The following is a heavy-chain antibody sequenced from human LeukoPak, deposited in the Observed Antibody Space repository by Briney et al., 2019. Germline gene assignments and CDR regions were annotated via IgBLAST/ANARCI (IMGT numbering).Heavy chain of an antibody. CDR2: ISGSGGST. CDR3: ARSPKLYSGYDYDY. J-gene: IGHJ4*02. Sequence: GGSLRLSCAASGFTFSSYAMIWVRQAPGKGLEWVSAISGSGGSTYYADSVKGRFTISRDNSKNTLYLQMNSLRAEDTAVYYCARSPKLYSGYDYDYWGQGTLVTVSS. D-gene: IGHD5-12*01. CDR1: GFTFSSYA. V-gene: IGHV3-23*01.